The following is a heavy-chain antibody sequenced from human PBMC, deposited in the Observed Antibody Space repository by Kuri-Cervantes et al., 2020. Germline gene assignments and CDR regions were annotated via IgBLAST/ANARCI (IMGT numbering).Heavy chain of an antibody. D-gene: IGHD6-19*01. CDR1: GFTFSSYS. Sequence: GGFLRLSCAASGFTFSSYSMNWVRQAPGKGLEWVGRIKSKTDGGTTDYAAPVKGRFTISRDDSKNTLYLQMNSLKTEDTAVYYCTTDGIAVAATDYWGQGTLVTVSS. CDR2: IKSKTDGGTT. V-gene: IGHV3-15*01. J-gene: IGHJ4*02. CDR3: TTDGIAVAATDY.